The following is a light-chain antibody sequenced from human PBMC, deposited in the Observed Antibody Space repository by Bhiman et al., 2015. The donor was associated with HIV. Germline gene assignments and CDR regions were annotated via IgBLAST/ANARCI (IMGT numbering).Light chain of an antibody. Sequence: FMLTQPHSVSESPGKTVTISCTRSSGSIASNYVQWYQQRPGSSPTTVIYEDNQRPSGVPDRFSGSIDSSSNSASLTISGLKTDDEADYYCQSYDTNNPWVFGGGTKLTVL. V-gene: IGLV6-57*01. CDR1: SGSIASNY. CDR3: QSYDTNNPWV. J-gene: IGLJ3*02. CDR2: EDN.